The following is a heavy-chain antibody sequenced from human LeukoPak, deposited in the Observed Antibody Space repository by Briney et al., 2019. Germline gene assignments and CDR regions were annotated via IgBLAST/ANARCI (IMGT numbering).Heavy chain of an antibody. CDR3: ARWVATPRGYFDY. J-gene: IGHJ4*02. D-gene: IGHD5-12*01. CDR2: IYYSGST. V-gene: IGHV4-39*01. CDR1: GGSISSGDYY. Sequence: PSETLSLTCTVSGGSISSGDYYWGWVRQPPGKGREWVGNIYYSGSTYYNPSLKSRVTISVDTSKNQFSLKLSSVSAADTAVYYCARWVATPRGYFDYWGQGALVTVSS.